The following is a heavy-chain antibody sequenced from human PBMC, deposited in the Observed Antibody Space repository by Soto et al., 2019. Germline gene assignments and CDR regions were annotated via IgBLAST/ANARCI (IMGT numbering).Heavy chain of an antibody. V-gene: IGHV1-8*01. CDR1: GYTFTSYD. CDR2: INPNSGNT. CDR3: ARVIWFGESWYGMDV. D-gene: IGHD3-10*01. Sequence: QVQLVQSGAEVKKPGASVKVSCKASGYTFTSYDINWVRQATGQGLEWMGWINPNSGNTGYAQKFQGRVTMTRNTSIRTAYKELSSLRSEDTAVYYCARVIWFGESWYGMDVWGQGTPFTVSS. J-gene: IGHJ6*02.